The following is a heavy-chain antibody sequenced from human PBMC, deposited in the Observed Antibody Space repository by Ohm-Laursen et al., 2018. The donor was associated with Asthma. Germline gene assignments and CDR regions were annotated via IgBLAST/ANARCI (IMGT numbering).Heavy chain of an antibody. Sequence: GSLRLSCAASGFTFSGYAMSWVRQAPGKGLEWVSAISGGGDNTNYADSVKGRFTISRDNAKNLVFLQMNSLRAEDTAVYYCASVAAGWGQGTRVTVSS. D-gene: IGHD6-19*01. CDR1: GFTFSGYA. CDR3: ASVAAG. V-gene: IGHV3-23*01. J-gene: IGHJ4*02. CDR2: ISGGGDNT.